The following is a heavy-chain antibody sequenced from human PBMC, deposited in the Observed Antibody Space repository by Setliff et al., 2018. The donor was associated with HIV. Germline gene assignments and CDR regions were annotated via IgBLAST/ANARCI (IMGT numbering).Heavy chain of an antibody. D-gene: IGHD1-26*01. V-gene: IGHV3-7*03. Sequence: GGSLRLSCAASGFTFSNYWMSWVRQAPGKGLEWVANIKQDGSEIYYVDSVKGRFTISRDNARTSLYLEMSSLRVEDTAVYLCANLWEVGAWGQGTLVTVSS. J-gene: IGHJ5*02. CDR3: ANLWEVGA. CDR2: IKQDGSEI. CDR1: GFTFSNYW.